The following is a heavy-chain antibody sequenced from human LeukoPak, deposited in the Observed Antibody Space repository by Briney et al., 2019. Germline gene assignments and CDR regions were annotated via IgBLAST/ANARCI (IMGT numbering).Heavy chain of an antibody. J-gene: IGHJ4*02. CDR1: GGSISRSSSY. CDR3: ARVPPPGATAYGAVDY. V-gene: IGHV4-39*07. Sequence: SETLSLTCTVSGGSISRSSSYWSWIRQSPGKGLEWIGEVDHSGRTNYNPSLKSRLTMSVDTSKNQFSLKLTPVTAADTAVYFCARVPPPGATAYGAVDYWGQGTLVTVSS. D-gene: IGHD3-16*01. CDR2: VDHSGRT.